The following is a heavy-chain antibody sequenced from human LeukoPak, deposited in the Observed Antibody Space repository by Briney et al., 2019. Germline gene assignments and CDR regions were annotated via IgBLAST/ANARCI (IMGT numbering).Heavy chain of an antibody. CDR3: AAWTDRGYSY. D-gene: IGHD5-12*01. CDR2: INPDGDGM. Sequence: GGSLRLSCTASGFTFSRSWMNWIRQAPGKGLEWVANINPDGDGMRFVDSVKGRFTMSRDNAQSSLHLQMNSLKVEDTAFYYCAAWTDRGYSYWGQGVLVTVSS. CDR1: GFTFSRSW. J-gene: IGHJ4*02. V-gene: IGHV3-7*01.